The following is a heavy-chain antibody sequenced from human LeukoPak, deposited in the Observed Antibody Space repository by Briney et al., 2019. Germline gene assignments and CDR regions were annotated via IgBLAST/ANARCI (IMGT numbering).Heavy chain of an antibody. CDR1: GGTFSSYA. D-gene: IGHD5-18*01. CDR2: IIPIFGTA. Sequence: SVKVSCKASGGTFSSYAISWVRQAPGQGLEWMGGIIPIFGTANYAQKFQGRVTITTDESTSTAYMELSSLRSEDTAVYYCARDRGYSYTAHPNNWFDPWGQGTLVTVSS. J-gene: IGHJ5*02. V-gene: IGHV1-69*05. CDR3: ARDRGYSYTAHPNNWFDP.